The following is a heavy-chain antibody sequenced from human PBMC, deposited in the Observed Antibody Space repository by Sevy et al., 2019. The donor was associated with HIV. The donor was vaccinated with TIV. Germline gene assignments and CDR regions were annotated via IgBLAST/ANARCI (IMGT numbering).Heavy chain of an antibody. CDR1: GFTFSNYA. Sequence: GGSLRLSCAASGFTFSNYAMHWVRQAPGKGLEWVALISYDGSNKYYADSVKGRFTISRDNSKNTLYLQMNSLRAEDTAVYYCARDESGIADYWGQGTLVTVSS. J-gene: IGHJ4*02. V-gene: IGHV3-30-3*01. CDR2: ISYDGSNK. D-gene: IGHD6-13*01. CDR3: ARDESGIADY.